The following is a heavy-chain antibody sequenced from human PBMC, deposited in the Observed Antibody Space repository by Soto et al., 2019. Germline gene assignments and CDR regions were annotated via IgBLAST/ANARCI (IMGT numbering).Heavy chain of an antibody. J-gene: IGHJ4*02. D-gene: IGHD3-3*01. CDR1: GYTFTSYG. CDR3: ARDRFLEWSNPGDFEY. Sequence: ASVKVSCKASGYTFTSYGICLVRQAPGQGLEWMGWISAYNGNTNYAQKLQGRVTMTTDTSTSTAYMELRSLRSDDTAVYYCARDRFLEWSNPGDFEYWGQGTLVTVSS. CDR2: ISAYNGNT. V-gene: IGHV1-18*01.